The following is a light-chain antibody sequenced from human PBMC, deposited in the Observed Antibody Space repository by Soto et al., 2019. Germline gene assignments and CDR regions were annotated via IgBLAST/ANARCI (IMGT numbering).Light chain of an antibody. CDR1: QSINNY. Sequence: DIQMTQSPSTLSASVGDSVTITCRASQSINNYLAWYQQKPGRAPNLLIYMASDLQTGVPSRFFGSGSGTEFTLTIGRLQPDDVATYFCQQYTSFSHSFGQGTKLQI. J-gene: IGKJ2*03. CDR3: QQYTSFSHS. V-gene: IGKV1-5*03. CDR2: MAS.